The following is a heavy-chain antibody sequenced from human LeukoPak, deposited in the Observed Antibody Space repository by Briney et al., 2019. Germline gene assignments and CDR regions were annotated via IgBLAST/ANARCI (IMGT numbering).Heavy chain of an antibody. D-gene: IGHD1-20*01. CDR1: GYTFDSYT. CDR2: TGNT. J-gene: IGHJ3*02. V-gene: IGHV1-18*01. Sequence: ASVKVSCKVFGYTFDSYTITWVRQAPGQGLEWMGCTGNTNYAQKLQGRVTMTTDTSTSTAYMELRSLRSDDTAVYYCARDITGTTGLGVDAFDIWGQGTMVTVSS. CDR3: ARDITGTTGLGVDAFDI.